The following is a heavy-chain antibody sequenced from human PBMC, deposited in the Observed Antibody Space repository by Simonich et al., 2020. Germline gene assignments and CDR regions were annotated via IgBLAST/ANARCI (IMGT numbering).Heavy chain of an antibody. D-gene: IGHD6-13*01. CDR1: GGSFSGYY. V-gene: IGHV4-34*01. CDR2: INHSGST. CDR3: ARGLRVAAASTAFQH. J-gene: IGHJ1*01. Sequence: QVQLQQWGAGLLKPSETLSLTCAVYGGSFSGYYWSWIRQPPGKGLEWIVEINHSGSTNYNPSLKSRVTISVDTSKNQFSLKLSSVTAADTAVYYCARGLRVAAASTAFQHWGQGTLVTVSS.